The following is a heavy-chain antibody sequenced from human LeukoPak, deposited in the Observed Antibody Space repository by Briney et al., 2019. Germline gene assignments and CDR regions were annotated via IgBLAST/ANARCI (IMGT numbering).Heavy chain of an antibody. CDR3: AREISNYCSSTSCYYGNFDY. CDR1: GYTFTSYG. Sequence: GASVKVSCKASGYTFTSYGISWVRQAPGQGLEWTGWISAYNGNTNYAQKLQGRVTMTTDTSTSTAYMELRSLRSDDTAVYYCAREISNYCSSTSCYYGNFDYWGQGTLVTVSS. J-gene: IGHJ4*02. V-gene: IGHV1-18*01. CDR2: ISAYNGNT. D-gene: IGHD2-2*01.